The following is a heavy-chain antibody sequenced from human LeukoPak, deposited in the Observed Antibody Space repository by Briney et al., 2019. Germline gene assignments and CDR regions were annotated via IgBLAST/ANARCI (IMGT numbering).Heavy chain of an antibody. Sequence: PSETLSLNCTVSGGSISSYCWSWIRQPPGKGLEWIGYIYYSGSTNYNPSLKSRVTISVDTSKNQFSLKLSSVTAADTAVYYCARAGFLEWKYYFDYWGQGTLVTVSS. V-gene: IGHV4-59*12. CDR3: ARAGFLEWKYYFDY. CDR2: IYYSGST. CDR1: GGSISSYC. D-gene: IGHD3-3*01. J-gene: IGHJ4*02.